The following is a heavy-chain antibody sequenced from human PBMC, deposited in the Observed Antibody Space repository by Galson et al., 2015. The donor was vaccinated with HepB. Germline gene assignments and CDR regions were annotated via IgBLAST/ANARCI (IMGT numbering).Heavy chain of an antibody. CDR1: GYTFTSYY. CDR2: INPSGGST. J-gene: IGHJ6*02. V-gene: IGHV1-46*01. Sequence: SVKVSCKASGYTFTSYYMHWVRQAPGQGLEWMGIINPSGGSTSYAQKFQGRVTMTRDTSTSTVYMELSSLRSEDTAVYYCARGGAAGDQSYYYYYGMDVWGQGTTVTVSS. CDR3: ARGGAAGDQSYYYYYGMDV. D-gene: IGHD4-17*01.